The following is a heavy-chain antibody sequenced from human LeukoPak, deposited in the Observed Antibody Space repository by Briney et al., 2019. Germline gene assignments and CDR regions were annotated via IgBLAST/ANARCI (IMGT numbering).Heavy chain of an antibody. J-gene: IGHJ6*02. D-gene: IGHD2-2*02. Sequence: ASVKVSCKASGYTFTSYAMNWVRQAPGQGLEWMGWINTNTGNPTYAQGFTGRFVFSLDTSVSTAYLQISSLKAEDTAVYYCAREICSSTGCYTTYYYYYGMDVWGQGTTVTVSS. V-gene: IGHV7-4-1*02. CDR2: INTNTGNP. CDR3: AREICSSTGCYTTYYYYYGMDV. CDR1: GYTFTSYA.